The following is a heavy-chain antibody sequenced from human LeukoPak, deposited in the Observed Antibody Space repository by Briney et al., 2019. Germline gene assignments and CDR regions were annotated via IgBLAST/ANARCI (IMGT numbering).Heavy chain of an antibody. J-gene: IGHJ4*02. V-gene: IGHV4-59*01. D-gene: IGHD3-10*01. CDR3: ASTTYGEYGDYFDY. CDR2: IYYSGST. Sequence: SETLSLTCTVSGGSISSYYWSWIRQPPGKGLEWIGYIYYSGSTNYSPSLKSRVTISVDTSKNQFSLKLSSVTAADTAVYYCASTTYGEYGDYFDYWGQGTLVTVSS. CDR1: GGSISSYY.